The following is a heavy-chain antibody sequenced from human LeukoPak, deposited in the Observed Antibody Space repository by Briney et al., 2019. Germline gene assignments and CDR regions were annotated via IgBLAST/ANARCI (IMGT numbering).Heavy chain of an antibody. Sequence: GGSPRLSCAASGFTFSSSWMSWVRQAPGKGLECVANIKPDGSEKYYVDSVKGRFTISRDNAKNSLFLQMNSLRAEDTAVYYCANGNYFDYWGQGTLVTVSS. V-gene: IGHV3-7*01. CDR1: GFTFSSSW. CDR3: ANGNYFDY. CDR2: IKPDGSEK. J-gene: IGHJ4*02.